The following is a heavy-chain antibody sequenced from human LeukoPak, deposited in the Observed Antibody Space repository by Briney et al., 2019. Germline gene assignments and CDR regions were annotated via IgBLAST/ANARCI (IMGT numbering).Heavy chain of an antibody. Sequence: PSETLSLTCAVYGGSFSGYYWSWIRQPPGKGLEWLGEINHSGSTNYNPSLKSRVTISVDTSKNQFSLKLSSVTAADTAVYYCARGRGFWSGYVDYWGQGTLVTVSS. D-gene: IGHD3-3*01. CDR3: ARGRGFWSGYVDY. CDR1: GGSFSGYY. J-gene: IGHJ4*02. V-gene: IGHV4-34*01. CDR2: INHSGST.